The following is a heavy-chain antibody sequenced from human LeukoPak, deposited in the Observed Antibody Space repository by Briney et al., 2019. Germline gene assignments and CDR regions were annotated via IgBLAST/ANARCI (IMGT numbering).Heavy chain of an antibody. V-gene: IGHV3-64*01. CDR2: ISSNGGST. CDR1: GFTFSSYA. Sequence: GGSLRLSCAASGFTFSSYAMHWVRQAPGKGLEYVSAISSNGGSTYYANSVKGRFTISRDNSKNTLYLQMGSLRAEDMVVYYCARVGPDDFWSGYYPLNYYYYYMDVWGKGTTVTVSS. D-gene: IGHD3-3*01. J-gene: IGHJ6*03. CDR3: ARVGPDDFWSGYYPLNYYYYYMDV.